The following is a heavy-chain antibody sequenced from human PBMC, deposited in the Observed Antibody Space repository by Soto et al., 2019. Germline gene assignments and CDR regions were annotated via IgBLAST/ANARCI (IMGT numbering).Heavy chain of an antibody. D-gene: IGHD3-10*01. CDR3: TRHDEPYGSGSSSLDY. V-gene: IGHV3-73*01. J-gene: IGHJ4*02. CDR1: GFTFSGSA. Sequence: GGSLRLSCAASGFTFSGSAMHWVRQASGKGLEWVGRIRSKANSYATAYAASVKGRFTISREDSKNTAYLQMNSLKTEDTAVYYCTRHDEPYGSGSSSLDYWGQGTLVTVSS. CDR2: IRSKANSYAT.